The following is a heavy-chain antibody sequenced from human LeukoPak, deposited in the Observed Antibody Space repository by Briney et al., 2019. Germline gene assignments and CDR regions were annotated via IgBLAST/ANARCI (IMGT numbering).Heavy chain of an antibody. CDR1: GFTFSSYG. J-gene: IGHJ4*02. V-gene: IGHV3-33*01. CDR2: IWYDGSNK. Sequence: GGSLRLSCAASGFTFSSYGMHWVRQAPGKGLEWVAVIWYDGSNKYYADSVKGRFTISRDNSKNTLYLQMNSLRAEDTAVYYCARDSSSFSFDYWGQGTLATVSS. CDR3: ARDSSSFSFDY. D-gene: IGHD6-13*01.